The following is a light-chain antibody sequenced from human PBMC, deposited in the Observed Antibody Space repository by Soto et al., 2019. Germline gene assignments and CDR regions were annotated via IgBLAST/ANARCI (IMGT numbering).Light chain of an antibody. CDR2: DVT. V-gene: IGLV2-14*01. CDR3: LSYSSSNSPYV. CDR1: SSDVGGYNF. Sequence: QSVLTQPASVSGAPGQSITISCTGTSSDVGGYNFVSWYQQHPGKAPKLMIYDVTHRPSGVSNRFSGSKSGNTASLTISGLQAEDEADYYCLSYSSSNSPYVLGNGTKVTVL. J-gene: IGLJ1*01.